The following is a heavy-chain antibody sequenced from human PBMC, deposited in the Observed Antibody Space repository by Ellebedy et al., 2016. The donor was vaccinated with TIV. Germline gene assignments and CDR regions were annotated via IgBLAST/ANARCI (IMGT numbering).Heavy chain of an antibody. CDR1: GFSSSDYY. Sequence: GGSLRLXCAASGFSSSDYYISWIRQAPGKGLEWVSYISDSGSMIHYADSEKGRFTISRDNSKNSLYLQMNNLRAEDTAVYYRARISSGRSFYGMDVWGQGTTVTVSS. CDR2: ISDSGSMI. V-gene: IGHV3-11*01. CDR3: ARISSGRSFYGMDV. D-gene: IGHD6-19*01. J-gene: IGHJ6*02.